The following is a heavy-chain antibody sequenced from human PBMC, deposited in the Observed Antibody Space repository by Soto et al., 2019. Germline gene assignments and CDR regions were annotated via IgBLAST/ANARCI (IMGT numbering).Heavy chain of an antibody. CDR3: ARTDRDFYGLDV. J-gene: IGHJ6*02. CDR1: GFTFRNYD. V-gene: IGHV3-13*01. Sequence: EVQLVESGGGLVQPGGSLRLSCEASGFTFRNYDMHWVRQGTGKGLEWVSGISAAGETDYADSVEGRFTISRENAQNSFFLQMNSLRVGDPAVYYCARTDRDFYGLDVWGQGTTVIASS. CDR2: ISAAGET.